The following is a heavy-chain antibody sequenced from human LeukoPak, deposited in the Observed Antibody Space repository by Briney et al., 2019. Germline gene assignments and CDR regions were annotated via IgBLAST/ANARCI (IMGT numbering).Heavy chain of an antibody. CDR1: GYTFTTSG. CDR2: ISAYNGQT. CDR3: AGVAGFYWNSDGFDY. Sequence: GGSVKVSFKASGYTFTTSGISWVRQAPGQGLEWMGRISAYNGQTNYAQKVQGRVTMTIDTSTKTAYMELRSLGSDDTAVYYCAGVAGFYWNSDGFDYWGQGTQVTVSS. V-gene: IGHV1-18*01. D-gene: IGHD1-7*01. J-gene: IGHJ4*02.